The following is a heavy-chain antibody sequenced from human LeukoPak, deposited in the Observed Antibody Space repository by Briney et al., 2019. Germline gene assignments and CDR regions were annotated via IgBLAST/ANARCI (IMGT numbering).Heavy chain of an antibody. CDR2: IYTSGST. V-gene: IGHV4-61*02. CDR1: GGSISSGSYY. D-gene: IGHD5-24*01. Sequence: PSETLSLTCTVSGGSISSGSYYWSWIRQPAGKGLEWIGRIYTSGSTNYNPSLKSRVTISVDTSKNQFSLKLSSVTAVDTAVYYCARKDGDIWGQGTMVTVSS. J-gene: IGHJ3*02. CDR3: ARKDGDI.